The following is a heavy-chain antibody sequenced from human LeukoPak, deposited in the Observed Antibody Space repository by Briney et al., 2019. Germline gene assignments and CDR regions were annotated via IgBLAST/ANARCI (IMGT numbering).Heavy chain of an antibody. Sequence: TSETLSLTCAVYGGSFSGYYWSWIRQSAGKGLEWIGRIHTSGSTNYNPSLRSRVTMSVDTSKTQFSLKVSSVTAADTGMYYCARAPEFSSGWLLDFWGQGSLVTVSS. D-gene: IGHD6-19*01. V-gene: IGHV4-59*10. CDR3: ARAPEFSSGWLLDF. CDR1: GGSFSGYY. J-gene: IGHJ4*02. CDR2: IHTSGST.